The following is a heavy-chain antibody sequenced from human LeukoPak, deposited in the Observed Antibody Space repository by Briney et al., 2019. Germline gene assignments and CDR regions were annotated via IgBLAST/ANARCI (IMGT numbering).Heavy chain of an antibody. CDR1: GNYW. Sequence: GGSLRLSCAASGNYWMHWVRQAPGKGLVWVSHINSDGSWTSYADSVKGRFTISKDNAKNTLYLQMNSLRAEDTAVYYCARDRVYYDFWSGRSDYYYYGMDVWGQGTTVTVSS. D-gene: IGHD3-3*01. CDR3: ARDRVYYDFWSGRSDYYYYGMDV. V-gene: IGHV3-74*01. CDR2: INSDGSWT. J-gene: IGHJ6*02.